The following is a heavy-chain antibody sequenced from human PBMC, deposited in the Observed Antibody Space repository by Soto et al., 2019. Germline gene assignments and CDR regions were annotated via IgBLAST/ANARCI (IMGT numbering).Heavy chain of an antibody. CDR1: GYRFTNTW. Sequence: DVQLVQSGAEVKKSGESLKISCKSSGYRFTNTWIGWVRQMPGKGLEWMGAIFPGDSDSKYSPSFEGHVTITADKSITTAYLQWSSLKASDTAVSYCATTVTTLGLDSWGQGTLVIVSS. D-gene: IGHD4-17*01. CDR2: IFPGDSDS. J-gene: IGHJ4*02. V-gene: IGHV5-51*01. CDR3: ATTVTTLGLDS.